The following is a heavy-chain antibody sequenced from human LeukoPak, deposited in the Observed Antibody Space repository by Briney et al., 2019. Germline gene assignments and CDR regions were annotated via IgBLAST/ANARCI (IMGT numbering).Heavy chain of an antibody. V-gene: IGHV4-4*07. Sequence: SETLSLTCTVSGGSISSYYWSWSRQPAGKGLEWIGRIYTSGSTNYNPSLKSRVTMSVDTSMNQFSLKLSSVTAADTAEYYCARGKAGTTASYYFYYMDVWGQGTTVTVS. J-gene: IGHJ6*03. D-gene: IGHD1-1*01. CDR3: ARGKAGTTASYYFYYMDV. CDR1: GGSISSYY. CDR2: IYTSGST.